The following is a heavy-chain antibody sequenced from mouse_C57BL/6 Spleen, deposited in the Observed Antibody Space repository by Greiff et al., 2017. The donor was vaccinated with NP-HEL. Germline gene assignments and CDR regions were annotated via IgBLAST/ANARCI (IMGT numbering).Heavy chain of an antibody. D-gene: IGHD2-5*01. CDR2: IYPENGDT. Sequence: VQLQQSGAELVRPGASVKLSCTASGFNIKDDYMHWVKQRPEQGLEWIGWIYPENGDTEYASKFQGKATITADTSSNTAYLQLSSLTSEDTAVYYCTTGYSNYDWYFDVWGTGTTVTVSS. CDR1: GFNIKDDY. CDR3: TTGYSNYDWYFDV. J-gene: IGHJ1*03. V-gene: IGHV14-4*01.